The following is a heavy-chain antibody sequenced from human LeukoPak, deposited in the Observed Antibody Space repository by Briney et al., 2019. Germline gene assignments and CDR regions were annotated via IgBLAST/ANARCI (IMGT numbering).Heavy chain of an antibody. Sequence: PGGSLGLSCAASGFTFSDYYMSWIRQAPGKGLEWVSYISSSSSYTKYADSVKGRFTISRDNAKNSLYLQMNSLRAEDTAVYYCARHYTSGWYSDWGQGTLVTVSS. CDR1: GFTFSDYY. J-gene: IGHJ4*02. D-gene: IGHD6-19*01. CDR3: ARHYTSGWYSD. CDR2: ISSSSSYT. V-gene: IGHV3-11*03.